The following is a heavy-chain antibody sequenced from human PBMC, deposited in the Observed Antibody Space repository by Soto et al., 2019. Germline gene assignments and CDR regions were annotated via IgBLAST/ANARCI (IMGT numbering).Heavy chain of an antibody. CDR1: GFTFGNYW. J-gene: IGHJ4*02. D-gene: IGHD4-4*01. Sequence: GGSLRLSCVASGFTFGNYWMAWVRQPPGKGLEWVANMKEDGGEINYVDSVKGRFTISRDNAKNSLYLQMNSLRVEDTAVYYCVRDRGYSTFDYWGQGTPATVSS. CDR3: VRDRGYSTFDY. V-gene: IGHV3-7*03. CDR2: MKEDGGEI.